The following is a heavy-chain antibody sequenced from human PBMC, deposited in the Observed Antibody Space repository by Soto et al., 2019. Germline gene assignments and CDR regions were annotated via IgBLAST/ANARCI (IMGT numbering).Heavy chain of an antibody. Sequence: QVQLVESGGGVVQPGRSLRLSCAASGFTFSSYAMHWVRQAPGKGLEWVAVISYDGSNKYYADSVKGRFTISRDNSKNTLYLQMNSLRAEDTAVYYCARDIGVTTRGVFDYWGQGTLVTVSS. J-gene: IGHJ4*02. CDR3: ARDIGVTTRGVFDY. V-gene: IGHV3-30-3*01. CDR2: ISYDGSNK. CDR1: GFTFSSYA. D-gene: IGHD4-17*01.